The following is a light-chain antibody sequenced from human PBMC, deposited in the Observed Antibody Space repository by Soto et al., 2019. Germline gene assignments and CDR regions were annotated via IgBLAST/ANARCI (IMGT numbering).Light chain of an antibody. CDR3: QQANSFPPT. V-gene: IGKV1D-12*01. J-gene: IGKJ5*01. Sequence: DIQMTQSPSSVSASVGDRVTITCRASQDISSWLAWYQQKPGKAPKLLIYAASSLQSGVPSRFSGSGSSTDITLTISSLQPEDFATYYCQQANSFPPTFGQGTRLEIK. CDR2: AAS. CDR1: QDISSW.